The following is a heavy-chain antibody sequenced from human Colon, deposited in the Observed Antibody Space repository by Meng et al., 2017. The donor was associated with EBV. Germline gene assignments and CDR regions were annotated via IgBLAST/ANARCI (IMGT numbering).Heavy chain of an antibody. V-gene: IGHV1-3*01. CDR3: ALGTCGTNCFYFYF. CDR2: INAGNGDT. D-gene: IGHD2-2*01. CDR1: GYTFSDYS. J-gene: IGHJ4*02. Sequence: QVQLVQYGAELKKPGASVKVYCKGSGYTFSDYSMHWVRQAPGQRLEWMGWINAGNGDTQYSQNFQGRVTFTRDTSATTTYMELNGLRSEDTAVYYCALGTCGTNCFYFYFWGQGALVTVSS.